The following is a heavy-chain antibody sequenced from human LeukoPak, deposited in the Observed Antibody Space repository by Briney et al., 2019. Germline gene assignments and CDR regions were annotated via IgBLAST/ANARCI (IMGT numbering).Heavy chain of an antibody. D-gene: IGHD5-12*01. CDR3: VRPIRGYSANVPHGN. V-gene: IGHV3-7*01. Sequence: QAGGSLRLSCAASGFTFSSHWMNWVRQAPGKGLEWVASIKQDGGDKYYVDSVKGRFTISRDNTQKSLFLQMNSLRVEDTAIYYCVRPIRGYSANVPHGNWGQGTLVTVSS. CDR2: IKQDGGDK. CDR1: GFTFSSHW. J-gene: IGHJ4*02.